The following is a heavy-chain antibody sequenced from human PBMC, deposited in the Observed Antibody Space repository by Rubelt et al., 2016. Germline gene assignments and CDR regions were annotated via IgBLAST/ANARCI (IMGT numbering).Heavy chain of an antibody. Sequence: QVQLQQWGAGLLKPSETLSLTCAVYGGSFSGYYWSWIRQPPGKELEWIGEINHSGSTNYNPSLKNRVTISLDTSKNQFSLKLNSVTAADTAVYYCARGRRNYYGSGSYTSLDYWGQGTLVTVSS. CDR1: GGSFSGYY. D-gene: IGHD3-10*01. CDR3: ARGRRNYYGSGSYTSLDY. J-gene: IGHJ4*02. V-gene: IGHV4-34*01. CDR2: INHSGST.